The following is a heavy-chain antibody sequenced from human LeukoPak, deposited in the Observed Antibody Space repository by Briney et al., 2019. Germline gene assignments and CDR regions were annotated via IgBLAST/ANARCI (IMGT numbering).Heavy chain of an antibody. J-gene: IGHJ3*02. V-gene: IGHV3-7*04. CDR3: ARVRLVTTQYDAFAM. D-gene: IGHD5-12*01. Sequence: GGSLRLSCAASGFTFSTYWMTWVRQAPGKGLEWVANVKQDGSEKYYVDSVKGRFTISRDNTKNSLYLQMDSLRAEDTAVYFCARVRLVTTQYDAFAMWGQGTMVTASS. CDR2: VKQDGSEK. CDR1: GFTFSTYW.